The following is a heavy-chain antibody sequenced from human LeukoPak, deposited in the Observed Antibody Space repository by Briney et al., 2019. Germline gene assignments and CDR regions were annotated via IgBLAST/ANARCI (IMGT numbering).Heavy chain of an antibody. CDR2: ISSSGSTI. CDR1: GFTFSNAW. CDR3: ARVGYCTNGVCSEDY. D-gene: IGHD2-8*01. J-gene: IGHJ4*02. V-gene: IGHV3-11*04. Sequence: GGSLRLSCAASGFTFSNAWMSWVRQAPGKGLEWVSYISSSGSTIYYADSVKGRFTISRDNAKNSLYLQMNSLRAEDTAVYYCARVGYCTNGVCSEDYWGQGTLVTVSS.